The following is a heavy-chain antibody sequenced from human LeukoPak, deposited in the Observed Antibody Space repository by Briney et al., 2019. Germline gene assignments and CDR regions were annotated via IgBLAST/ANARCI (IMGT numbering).Heavy chain of an antibody. CDR3: ARPYGDHLLLDY. Sequence: GRSLRLSCAASGFTFSSYAMHWVRQAPGKGLEWVALISYDGSNKYYADSVKGRFTISRDNSKNTLYLQMNNVRAGDTAVYYCARPYGDHLLLDYWGQGTLVTVSS. V-gene: IGHV3-30*04. CDR2: ISYDGSNK. CDR1: GFTFSSYA. J-gene: IGHJ4*02. D-gene: IGHD4-17*01.